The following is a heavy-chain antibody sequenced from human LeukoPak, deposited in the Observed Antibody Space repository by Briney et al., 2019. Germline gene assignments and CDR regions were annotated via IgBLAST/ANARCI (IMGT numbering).Heavy chain of an antibody. J-gene: IGHJ3*02. D-gene: IGHD3-22*01. V-gene: IGHV1-24*01. CDR3: ATSSLGYYDSSGYYLDAFDI. CDR1: GYTLTELS. CDR2: FDPEDGET. Sequence: ASVKVSCKISGYTLTELSMHWVRQAPGKGLEWMGGFDPEDGETIYAQKFQGRVTMTEDTSTDTAYMELSSLRSEDTAVYYCATSSLGYYDSSGYYLDAFDIWGQGTMVTVSS.